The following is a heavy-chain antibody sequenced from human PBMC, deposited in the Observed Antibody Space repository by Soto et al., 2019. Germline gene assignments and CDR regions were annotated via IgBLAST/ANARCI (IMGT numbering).Heavy chain of an antibody. Sequence: QVKLQESGPGLVKPSGTLSLTCAVSGVSISSHDWWTWVRQPPGKGLEWIGESHQSGSTNYNSSLESRVTIEVDTSKNQFSLKLRSVTVADTAVYYCATRDNSKFYWGQGTLVTVSS. V-gene: IGHV4-4*02. CDR2: SHQSGST. D-gene: IGHD6-13*01. CDR3: ATRDNSKFY. CDR1: GVSISSHDW. J-gene: IGHJ4*02.